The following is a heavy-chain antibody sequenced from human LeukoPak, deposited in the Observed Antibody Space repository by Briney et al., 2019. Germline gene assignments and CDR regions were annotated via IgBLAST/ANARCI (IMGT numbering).Heavy chain of an antibody. CDR1: GYGFTICG. J-gene: IGHJ5*02. CDR3: ARTSSGWYGGSFDP. V-gene: IGHV1-8*02. CDR2: MSPNSGNT. Sequence: ASVTLSFTASGYGFTICGFNWRWLGPGQGMEWVGWMSPNSGNTGYAQKFQGRVTMTRNTSISTAYMELSSLRAEDTAVYYCARTSSGWYGGSFDPWGQGTLVTASS. D-gene: IGHD6-19*01.